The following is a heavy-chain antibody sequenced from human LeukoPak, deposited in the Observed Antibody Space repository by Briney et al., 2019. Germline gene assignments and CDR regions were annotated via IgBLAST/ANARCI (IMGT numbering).Heavy chain of an antibody. CDR2: IYYSGST. D-gene: IGHD4-17*01. J-gene: IGHJ4*02. Sequence: SETLSLTCTVSGGSISSYYWSWIRQPPGKGLEWIGYIYYSGSTNYNPSLKSRVTISVDTSKNQFSLKLSPVTAADTAVYYCARGGDDYGDYPFDYWGQGTLVTVSS. V-gene: IGHV4-59*01. CDR3: ARGGDDYGDYPFDY. CDR1: GGSISSYY.